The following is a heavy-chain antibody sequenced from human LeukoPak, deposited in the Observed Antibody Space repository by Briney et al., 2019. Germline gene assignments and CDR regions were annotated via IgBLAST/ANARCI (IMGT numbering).Heavy chain of an antibody. D-gene: IGHD6-19*01. J-gene: IGHJ3*02. V-gene: IGHV4-31*03. CDR3: ARRAEQWLADAGAFDI. CDR2: IYYSGST. CDR1: GGSISSGGYY. Sequence: SETLSLTCTVSGGSISSGGYYWSWIRQHPGKGLEWIGYIYYSGSTYYNPSLKSRVTISVDTSKNQFSLKLSSVTAADTAVYYCARRAEQWLADAGAFDIWGQGTMVTVSS.